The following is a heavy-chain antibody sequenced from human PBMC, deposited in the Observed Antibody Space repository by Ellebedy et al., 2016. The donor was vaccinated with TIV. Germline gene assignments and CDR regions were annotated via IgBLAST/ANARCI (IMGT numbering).Heavy chain of an antibody. D-gene: IGHD1-26*01. CDR3: ANKAGVTTGDWFDP. Sequence: GGSLRLSXAASGFIFSMYTMSWVRQAPGKEPEWVSVMTGSGDRRYYADSVKGRSAISRDNSKNTLYLEMNSLRAEDTAMYYCANKAGVTTGDWFDPWGQGTLVTVSS. CDR2: MTGSGDRR. J-gene: IGHJ5*02. V-gene: IGHV3-23*01. CDR1: GFIFSMYT.